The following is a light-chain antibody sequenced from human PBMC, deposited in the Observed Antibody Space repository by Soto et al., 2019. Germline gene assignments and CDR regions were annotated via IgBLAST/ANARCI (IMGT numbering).Light chain of an antibody. CDR1: QSVRSN. J-gene: IGKJ1*01. Sequence: EIVMTQSPATLSVSPGERATLSCRASQSVRSNLAWYQQKPGQAPRLLIYGASTRATGIPARFSGSGSGTEFTLTIRSLQSEDFAVYYCQQYNSWPPWTFGQGTKVEIK. CDR2: GAS. V-gene: IGKV3-15*01. CDR3: QQYNSWPPWT.